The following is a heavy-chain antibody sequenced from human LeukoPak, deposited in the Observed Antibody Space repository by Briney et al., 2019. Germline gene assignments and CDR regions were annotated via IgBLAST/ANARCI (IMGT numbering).Heavy chain of an antibody. Sequence: GGSLRLSCAASGFTFSDYYMSWIRQAPGKGLEWVSCISSSNRYTNYADSVKGRFTISRDNSKNTLYLQMNSLRAEDTAVYYCATPGGNSGYFQHWGQGTLVTVSS. CDR3: ATPGGNSGYFQH. J-gene: IGHJ1*01. D-gene: IGHD4-23*01. CDR2: ISSSNRYT. CDR1: GFTFSDYY. V-gene: IGHV3-11*06.